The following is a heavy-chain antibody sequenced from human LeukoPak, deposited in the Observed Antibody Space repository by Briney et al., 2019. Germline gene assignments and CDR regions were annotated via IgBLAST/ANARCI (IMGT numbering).Heavy chain of an antibody. V-gene: IGHV3-53*01. CDR3: ARDTLGEGEDANYAVYYFDY. D-gene: IGHD4/OR15-4a*01. CDR2: IYSGGAT. J-gene: IGHJ4*02. CDR1: GFTVSSNY. Sequence: PGGSLRLSCAASGFTVSSNYMSWVRQGPGKGQEWVSVIYSGGATYYTDSVKGRFTISRDNGKNSLDLQMNSLRADDTAFYYCARDTLGEGEDANYAVYYFDYWGQGTVVTVSS.